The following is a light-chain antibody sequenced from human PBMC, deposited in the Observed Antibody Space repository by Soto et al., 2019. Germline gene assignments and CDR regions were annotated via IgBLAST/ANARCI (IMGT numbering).Light chain of an antibody. Sequence: QSVLTQPPSVSGAPGQRVTIPCTGSSSNIGSFYDVHWYQQLPGTVPKLLIYGDNNWPSGVPDRFSGSKSGTAASLAITGLQAEDEADYYCQSYDNSLNHVVFGGGTKLTV. J-gene: IGLJ2*01. CDR2: GDN. CDR3: QSYDNSLNHVV. V-gene: IGLV1-40*01. CDR1: SSNIGSFYD.